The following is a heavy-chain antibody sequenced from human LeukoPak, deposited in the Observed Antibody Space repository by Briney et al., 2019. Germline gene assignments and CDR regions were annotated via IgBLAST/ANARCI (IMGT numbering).Heavy chain of an antibody. Sequence: ASVKVSCKASGYTFTSYDINWVRQATGQGLEWMGWMNPNSGNTGYAQKFQGRVTISRNTSISTAYMELSSLRSEDTAVYYCASGSYYRDYFDYWGQGTLVTVSS. CDR1: GYTFTSYD. CDR3: ASGSYYRDYFDY. J-gene: IGHJ4*02. D-gene: IGHD1-26*01. CDR2: MNPNSGNT. V-gene: IGHV1-8*03.